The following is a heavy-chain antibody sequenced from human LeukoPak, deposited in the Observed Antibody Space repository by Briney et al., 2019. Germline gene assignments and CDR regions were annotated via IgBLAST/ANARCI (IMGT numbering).Heavy chain of an antibody. V-gene: IGHV5-51*01. Sequence: GESLKISCKGSGYSFTSYWIGWVRQMPGKGLEWMGIIYPGDSDTRYSPSFQGQVTISADKSISTAYLQWSSLKASDTAMYYCAGYGYCSGGSCYSFVGIDYWGQGTLVTVSS. CDR3: AGYGYCSGGSCYSFVGIDY. CDR2: IYPGDSDT. J-gene: IGHJ4*02. CDR1: GYSFTSYW. D-gene: IGHD2-15*01.